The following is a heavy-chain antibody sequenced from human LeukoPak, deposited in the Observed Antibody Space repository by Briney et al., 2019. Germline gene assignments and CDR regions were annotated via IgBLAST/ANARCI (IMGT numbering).Heavy chain of an antibody. CDR1: GFTFSSFG. D-gene: IGHD4-17*01. J-gene: IGHJ4*02. V-gene: IGHV3-30*18. CDR2: LSYDGSNK. CDR3: AKDASTVTLHADY. Sequence: PGRSLRLSCAASGFTFSSFGMHWVRQAPGKGLEWVAVLSYDGSNKYYADSVKGRFTISRDNAKNTLYLQMNSLRVEDTAVYYCAKDASTVTLHADYWGQGTLVTVSS.